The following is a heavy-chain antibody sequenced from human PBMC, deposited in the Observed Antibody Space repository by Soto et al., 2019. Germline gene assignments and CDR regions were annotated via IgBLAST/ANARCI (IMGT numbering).Heavy chain of an antibody. D-gene: IGHD6-13*01. Sequence: PGGSLRLSCSASGFSISNIMHWVRHAPGKGLESVSAISASGDKTYYADSEKGRYTISRDNSKNTLNKQMTRLRTEDTAVYYCVKDRFPGYHFDYWGLGT. CDR3: VKDRFPGYHFDY. CDR2: ISASGDKT. J-gene: IGHJ4*02. CDR1: GFSISNI. V-gene: IGHV3-64D*06.